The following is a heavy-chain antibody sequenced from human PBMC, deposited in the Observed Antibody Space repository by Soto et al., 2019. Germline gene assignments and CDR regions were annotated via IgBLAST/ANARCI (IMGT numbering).Heavy chain of an antibody. Sequence: EVQLVESGGGLVKPGGSLRLSCAASGFTFSSYSMNWVRQAPGKGLEWVSSISSSSSYIYYADSVKGRFTISRDNAKNSLYLQMNSLRAEDTAVYYCARPRYSGYDYLPLYDAFDIWGQGTMVTVSS. J-gene: IGHJ3*02. D-gene: IGHD5-12*01. CDR1: GFTFSSYS. CDR2: ISSSSSYI. CDR3: ARPRYSGYDYLPLYDAFDI. V-gene: IGHV3-21*01.